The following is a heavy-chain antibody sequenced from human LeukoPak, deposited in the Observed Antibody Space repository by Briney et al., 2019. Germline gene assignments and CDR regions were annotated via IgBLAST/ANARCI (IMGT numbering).Heavy chain of an antibody. CDR1: GYTFTGYY. J-gene: IGHJ6*02. Sequence: ASVKVSCKASGYTFTGYYMHWVRQAPGQGLEWMGWINPNSGGTNYVQKFQGRVTMTRDTSISTAYMELSRLRSDDTAVYYCARGGQGMDYYGMDVWGQGTTVTVSS. CDR2: INPNSGGT. V-gene: IGHV1-2*02. CDR3: ARGGQGMDYYGMDV. D-gene: IGHD3-10*01.